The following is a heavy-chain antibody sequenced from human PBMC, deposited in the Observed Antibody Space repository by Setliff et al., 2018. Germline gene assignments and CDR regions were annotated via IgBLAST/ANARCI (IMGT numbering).Heavy chain of an antibody. CDR3: ARALIHSSSWYREYYYYYMDV. CDR1: GYTFTSYD. CDR2: MNPNTGNT. Sequence: GASVKVSCKASGYTFTSYDINWVRQATGQGLEWMGRMNPNTGNTGYAQKFQGRVTMTRNTSMSTAYMELSSLRSEDTAVYYCARALIHSSSWYREYYYYYMDVWGKGTTVTVSS. V-gene: IGHV1-8*02. D-gene: IGHD6-13*01. J-gene: IGHJ6*03.